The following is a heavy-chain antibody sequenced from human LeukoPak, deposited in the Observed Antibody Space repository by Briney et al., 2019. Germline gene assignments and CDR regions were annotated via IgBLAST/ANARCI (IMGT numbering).Heavy chain of an antibody. CDR2: INRDGSEK. D-gene: IGHD3-10*01. J-gene: IGHJ4*02. CDR1: GFIFSNFW. CDR3: ARVPGGEAWYFDY. V-gene: IGHV3-7*04. Sequence: GGSLRLSCAGSGFIFSNFWMGWARQGPGKGLQWVASINRDGSEKHPVDSVKGRFTISRDNAKNSLYLQMNSLRAEDTAVYYCARVPGGEAWYFDYWGQGTLVTVSS.